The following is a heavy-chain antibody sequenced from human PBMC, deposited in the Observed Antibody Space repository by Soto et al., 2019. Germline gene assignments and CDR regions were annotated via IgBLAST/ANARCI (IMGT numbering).Heavy chain of an antibody. CDR3: ASDRAAYYYGSGHFDP. CDR1: GFTFSSYA. V-gene: IGHV3-30-3*01. Sequence: QVQLVESGGGVVQPGRSLRLSCAASGFTFSSYAMHWVRQAPGKGLEWVAVISYDGSNKYYADSVKGRFTISRDNSKNRLYLQMNSLGAEGTAVYYCASDRAAYYYGSGHFDPWGQGTLVTVSS. J-gene: IGHJ5*02. CDR2: ISYDGSNK. D-gene: IGHD3-10*01.